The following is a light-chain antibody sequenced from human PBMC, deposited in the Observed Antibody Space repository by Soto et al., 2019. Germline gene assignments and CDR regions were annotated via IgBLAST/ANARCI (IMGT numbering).Light chain of an antibody. V-gene: IGLV2-8*01. CDR3: SSFARSNTVI. CDR2: EVN. Sequence: QSALTQPPSASGSPGQSVTISCTGSSSDVGAYNYVSWYQQFPGKAPQIMIYEVNKRPSGVPDRFSGSKSGNTASLTVSGLQAEDEADYYCSSFARSNTVIFGGGTKLTVL. CDR1: SSDVGAYNY. J-gene: IGLJ2*01.